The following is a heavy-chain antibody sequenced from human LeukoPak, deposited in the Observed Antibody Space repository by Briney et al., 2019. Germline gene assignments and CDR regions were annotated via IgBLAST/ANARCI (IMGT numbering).Heavy chain of an antibody. CDR1: GGTFSSYA. D-gene: IGHD3-22*01. J-gene: IGHJ4*02. CDR2: INPNSGGT. V-gene: IGHV1-2*02. CDR3: ARAYTCDSSGYPDY. Sequence: GASVKVSCKASGGTFSSYAISWVRQAPGQGLEWMGWINPNSGGTNYAQKFQGRVTMTRDTSISTAYMELSRLRSDDTAVYYCARAYTCDSSGYPDYWGQGTLVTVSS.